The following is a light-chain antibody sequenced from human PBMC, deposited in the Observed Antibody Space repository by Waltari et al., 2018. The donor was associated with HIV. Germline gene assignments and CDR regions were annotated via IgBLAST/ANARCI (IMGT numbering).Light chain of an antibody. CDR1: EGIASW. J-gene: IGKJ1*01. Sequence: DSQQTQSPSAVSASVVDRVTITCRAGEGIASWLAWYQQKPGEAPNLLIYPASSLQTGVPSRSSGSEPGTDFTLTISSLQPEDFATYYCQQANSFPWTFGQGTKVEIK. CDR3: QQANSFPWT. V-gene: IGKV1-12*02. CDR2: PAS.